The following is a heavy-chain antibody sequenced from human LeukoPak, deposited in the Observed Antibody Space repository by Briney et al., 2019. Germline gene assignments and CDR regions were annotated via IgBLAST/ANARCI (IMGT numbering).Heavy chain of an antibody. CDR3: ARGRYCSSTGCYTNDY. CDR1: GYTFTSYD. CDR2: MNPNSGNT. Sequence: ASVKVSCKASGYTFTSYDINWVRQATGQGLEWMGGMNPNSGNTGYAQKFQGRVTMTRNTSISTAYMEQSSLRSEDTAVYYCARGRYCSSTGCYTNDYWGQGTLVTVSS. D-gene: IGHD2-2*02. J-gene: IGHJ4*02. V-gene: IGHV1-8*01.